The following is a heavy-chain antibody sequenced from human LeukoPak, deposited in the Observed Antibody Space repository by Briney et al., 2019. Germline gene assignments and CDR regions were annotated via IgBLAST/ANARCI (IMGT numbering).Heavy chain of an antibody. CDR2: ISSSSSTI. J-gene: IGHJ3*02. CDR3: ARDRIEWELLGAFDI. D-gene: IGHD1-26*01. Sequence: GGSLRLSCAASGFTFSSYSMNWVRQAPGKGLEWVSCISSSSSTIYYADSVKGRFTISRDNAKNSLYLQMNSLRAEDTAVYYCARDRIEWELLGAFDIWGQGTMVTVSS. V-gene: IGHV3-48*01. CDR1: GFTFSSYS.